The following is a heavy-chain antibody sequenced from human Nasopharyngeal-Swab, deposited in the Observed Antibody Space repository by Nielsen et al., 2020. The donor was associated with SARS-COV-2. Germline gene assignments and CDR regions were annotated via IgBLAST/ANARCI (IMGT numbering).Heavy chain of an antibody. Sequence: VRQAPGKGLEWVSYISSSGNTIYYADSVKGRFTISRDSAKNSLFLQMNSLRAEDTAVYYCAKPLKNYYDSSGPYDGFNIWGQGTLVT. V-gene: IGHV3-48*03. CDR2: ISSSGNTI. CDR3: AKPLKNYYDSSGPYDGFNI. J-gene: IGHJ3*02. D-gene: IGHD3-22*01.